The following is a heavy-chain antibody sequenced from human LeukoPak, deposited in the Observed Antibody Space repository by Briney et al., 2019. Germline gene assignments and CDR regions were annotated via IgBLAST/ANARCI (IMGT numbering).Heavy chain of an antibody. CDR3: TRTIRYFDWQSYYYCMDV. CDR1: GFTFGDYA. CDR2: IRSRAYGGTT. D-gene: IGHD3-9*01. Sequence: GGSLRLSCTASGFTFGDYAMSWVRQAPGKGLEWVGFIRSRAYGGTTEYAASVKGRFTISRDDSKSIAYLQMNSLKTEDTAVYYCTRTIRYFDWQSYYYCMDVWGKGTTVTISS. V-gene: IGHV3-49*04. J-gene: IGHJ6*03.